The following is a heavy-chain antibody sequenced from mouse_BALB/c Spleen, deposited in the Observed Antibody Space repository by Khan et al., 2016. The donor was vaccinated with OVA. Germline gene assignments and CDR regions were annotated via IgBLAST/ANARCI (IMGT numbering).Heavy chain of an antibody. V-gene: IGHV1S127*01. D-gene: IGHD1-1*01. CDR2: IDPSKSET. Sequence: QVQLKESGPELVRPGASVKMSCKASGYTFTSFWIHWVKQRPGQGLEWTGMIDPSKSETRLNQKFKDKAALNVDKSSNTAYMQRSSLTSEDSAVYYCARGGYGSPFAYWGQGTLVTVSA. CDR1: GYTFTSFW. CDR3: ARGGYGSPFAY. J-gene: IGHJ3*01.